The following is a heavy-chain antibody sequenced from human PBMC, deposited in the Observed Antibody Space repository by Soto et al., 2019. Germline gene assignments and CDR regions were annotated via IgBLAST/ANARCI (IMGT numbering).Heavy chain of an antibody. CDR2: ISTGGSST. V-gene: IGHV3-23*01. CDR1: GFTFSSYA. J-gene: IGHJ4*02. Sequence: GGSLRLSCAASGFTFSSYALAWVRQGPGKGLVWVSSISTGGSSTYYADPVRGRFTVSRDNSKNTLYLQMNSLTAEDTAIYYCAKSRSSGWYFDYWGQGTLVTVSS. CDR3: AKSRSSGWYFDY. D-gene: IGHD6-19*01.